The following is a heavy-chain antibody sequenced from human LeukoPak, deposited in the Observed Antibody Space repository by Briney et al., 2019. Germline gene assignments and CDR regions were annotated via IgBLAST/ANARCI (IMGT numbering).Heavy chain of an antibody. CDR3: ARDTALWTFDI. Sequence: SETLSLTCTGSGVSISNYFWSWIRQPPGKGLDCIGSIYYSGSTNNNPSLKSRVTISVDTSKNQFSLKMTSVTAADTAMYYCARDTALWTFDIWGQGTMVTVSS. CDR2: IYYSGST. CDR1: GVSISNYF. J-gene: IGHJ3*02. V-gene: IGHV4-59*12. D-gene: IGHD2-21*02.